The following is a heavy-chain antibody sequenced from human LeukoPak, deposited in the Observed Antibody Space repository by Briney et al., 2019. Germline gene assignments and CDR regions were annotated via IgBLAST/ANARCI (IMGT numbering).Heavy chain of an antibody. CDR3: AAYGDNCDFAY. CDR2: IYAHGTNT. J-gene: IGHJ4*02. D-gene: IGHD4-23*01. V-gene: IGHV3-74*01. Sequence: PGGSLRLSCAASGFTLSTYWMHWVRQAPGKGLVWVSNIYAHGTNTTYADSVKGRFTISRDSAKNTVFLQMNSLRAEDTAVYYCAAYGDNCDFAYWGQGTLVTVSS. CDR1: GFTLSTYW.